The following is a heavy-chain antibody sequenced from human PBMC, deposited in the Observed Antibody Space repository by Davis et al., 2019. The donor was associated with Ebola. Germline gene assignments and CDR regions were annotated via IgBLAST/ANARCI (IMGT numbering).Heavy chain of an antibody. V-gene: IGHV4-59*08. D-gene: IGHD3-10*01. J-gene: IGHJ3*02. CDR3: ARHRITMVRGVDDAFDI. CDR1: GGSISSYY. Sequence: SETLSLTCTVSGGSISSYYWSWIRQPPGKGLEWIGYIYYSGSTNYNPSLKSRVTISVDTSKNQFSLKLSSVTAADTAVYYCARHRITMVRGVDDAFDIWGQGTTVTVSS. CDR2: IYYSGST.